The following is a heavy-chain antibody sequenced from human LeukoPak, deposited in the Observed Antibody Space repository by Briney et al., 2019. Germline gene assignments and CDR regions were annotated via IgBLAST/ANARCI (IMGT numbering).Heavy chain of an antibody. V-gene: IGHV3-23*01. Sequence: GGSLRLSCAASGLTLSSYAMSWVRQAPGKGLEWVSAISGSGGSAYYADSVKGRFTISRDNSKNTLYLQMNSLRAEDTAVYYCAKDPSYSAMVRGVISFDYWGQGTLVTVSS. CDR3: AKDPSYSAMVRGVISFDY. CDR1: GLTLSSYA. CDR2: ISGSGGSA. J-gene: IGHJ4*02. D-gene: IGHD3-10*01.